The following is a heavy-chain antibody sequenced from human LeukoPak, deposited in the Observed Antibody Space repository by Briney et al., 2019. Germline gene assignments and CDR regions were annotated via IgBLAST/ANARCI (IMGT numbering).Heavy chain of an antibody. CDR3: ARGGGAMVTFDY. J-gene: IGHJ4*02. Sequence: ASVKVSCTASGYAFTSCGISWVRQPQGQGIEWMGWVIAYNGKTNYAQTLQGRVTMTRDTSTSTAYMELRSLRSDDTAVYYCARGGGAMVTFDYWGQGTLVTVSS. D-gene: IGHD5-18*01. CDR1: GYAFTSCG. CDR2: VIAYNGKT. V-gene: IGHV1-18*01.